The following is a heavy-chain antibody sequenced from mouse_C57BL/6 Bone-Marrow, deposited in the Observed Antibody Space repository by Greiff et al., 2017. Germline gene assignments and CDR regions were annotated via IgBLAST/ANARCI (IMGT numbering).Heavy chain of an antibody. J-gene: IGHJ4*01. V-gene: IGHV5-9-1*02. CDR3: TRGGHYDYDDGYYAMDY. CDR1: GFTFSSYA. CDR2: ISSGGDYI. D-gene: IGHD2-4*01. Sequence: EVMLVESGEGLVKPGGSLKLSCAASGFTFSSYAMFWVRQTPEKRLEWVAYISSGGDYIYYADTVKGRFTISRDNARNTLYLQMSSLKSEDTAMYYCTRGGHYDYDDGYYAMDYWGQGTSVTVSS.